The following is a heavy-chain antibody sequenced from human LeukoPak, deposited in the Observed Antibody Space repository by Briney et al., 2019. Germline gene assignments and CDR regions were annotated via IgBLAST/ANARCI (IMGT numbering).Heavy chain of an antibody. D-gene: IGHD3-16*01. CDR1: GGTFSSYA. J-gene: IGHJ6*02. Sequence: SVKVSCKASGGTFSSYAISWVRQAPGQGLEWMGRVMPILGIANYAQKFQGRVTITADKSTSTAYMELSSLRSEDTAVYYCARCVYVSGSYYYYYGIDVWGQGTTVTVSS. V-gene: IGHV1-69*04. CDR2: VMPILGIA. CDR3: ARCVYVSGSYYYYYGIDV.